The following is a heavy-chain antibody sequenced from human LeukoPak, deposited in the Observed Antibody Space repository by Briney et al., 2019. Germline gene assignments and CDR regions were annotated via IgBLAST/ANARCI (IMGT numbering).Heavy chain of an antibody. Sequence: GGSLRLSCAASGFTFSSYAMSWVRQAPGKGLEWVANIKRDGSEENYVDSVKGRFTVSRDNAKNSLYLQMNSLRVEDTAVYYCAREVVAALDPWGQGTLVTVSS. CDR1: GFTFSSYA. CDR2: IKRDGSEE. J-gene: IGHJ5*02. CDR3: AREVVAALDP. D-gene: IGHD3-22*01. V-gene: IGHV3-7*01.